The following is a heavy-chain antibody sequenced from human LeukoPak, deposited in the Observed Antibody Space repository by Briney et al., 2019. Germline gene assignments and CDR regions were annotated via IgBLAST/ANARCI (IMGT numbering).Heavy chain of an antibody. CDR2: IGFLSTYV. J-gene: IGHJ4*02. Sequence: PGGSLRLSCAASGFTFSSYAMSWVRQAPGKAPEWVSSIGFLSTYVYYGDSVKGRFTISRDNAENSLYLQMDSLRAEDTAVYYCARGSAAAGRVFDYWGQGTLVTVSS. CDR1: GFTFSSYA. CDR3: ARGSAAAGRVFDY. V-gene: IGHV3-21*01. D-gene: IGHD6-13*01.